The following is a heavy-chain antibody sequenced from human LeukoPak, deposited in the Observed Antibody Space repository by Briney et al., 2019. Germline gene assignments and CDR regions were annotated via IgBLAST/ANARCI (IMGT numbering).Heavy chain of an antibody. CDR3: ARRPYYYYYMDV. D-gene: IGHD6-6*01. J-gene: IGHJ6*03. Sequence: SETLSLTCAGSGYSICSDYYWGWIRLPPGEGLEWIGTIYHSGSTYYNPSLKSRVTLLGDTSNNQFSLRLSSVTATDTAVYYCARRPYYYYYMDVWGKGTTVTVSS. CDR1: GYSICSDYY. CDR2: IYHSGST. V-gene: IGHV4-38-2*01.